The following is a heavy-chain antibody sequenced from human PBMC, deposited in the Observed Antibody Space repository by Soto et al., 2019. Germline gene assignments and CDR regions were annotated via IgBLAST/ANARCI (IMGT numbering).Heavy chain of an antibody. CDR1: GGSFSGYY. D-gene: IGHD3-3*01. J-gene: IGHJ4*02. V-gene: IGHV4-34*01. Sequence: SETLSLTCAVYGGSFSGYYWSWIRQPPGKGLEWIGEINHSGSTNYNPSLKSRVTISVDTSKNQFSLKLSSVTAADTAVYYCARGRGITIFGVVTAHHYFDYWGQGTLVTAPQ. CDR2: INHSGST. CDR3: ARGRGITIFGVVTAHHYFDY.